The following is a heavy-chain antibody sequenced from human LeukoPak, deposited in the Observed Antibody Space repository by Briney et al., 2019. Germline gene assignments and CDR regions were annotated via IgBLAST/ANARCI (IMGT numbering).Heavy chain of an antibody. CDR3: ARGDWFDP. J-gene: IGHJ5*02. Sequence: SQTLSLTCTVSGGSISSGSYYWSWIRQPAGKGLEWIGRIYTSGSTNYNPSLKSRVTISVDTSKNQFSLKLSSVTAADTAVYYCARGDWFDPWGQGTLVAVSS. V-gene: IGHV4-61*02. CDR2: IYTSGST. CDR1: GGSISSGSYY.